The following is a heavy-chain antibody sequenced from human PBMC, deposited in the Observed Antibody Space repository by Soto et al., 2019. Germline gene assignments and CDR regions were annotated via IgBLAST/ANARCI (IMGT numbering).Heavy chain of an antibody. CDR2: MNPNTGHT. CDR3: AKGTSSEFLLSFDD. D-gene: IGHD3-10*01. V-gene: IGHV1-8*01. Sequence: ASVKVSCKASGYMFTTYDIMWVRQATGQGLEWVGGMNPNTGHTGYAQKFQGRVTMTRDPSISTAYMELSSLRADDTAVYFCAKGTSSEFLLSFDDWGHGTLVTVSS. J-gene: IGHJ4*01. CDR1: GYMFTTYD.